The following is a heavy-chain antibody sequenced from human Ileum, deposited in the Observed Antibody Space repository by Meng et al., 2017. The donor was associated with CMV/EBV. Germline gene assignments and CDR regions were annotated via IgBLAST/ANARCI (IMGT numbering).Heavy chain of an antibody. J-gene: IGHJ4*02. D-gene: IGHD1-26*01. CDR3: ARGRDFWWEMDY. CDR2: SSHSGNT. V-gene: IGHV4-34*01. Sequence: LHPLGPWLLKPAELLSLTCAVYSGSFSDFFWGWIRQPPGKGLEWIGESSHSGNTKYNPSLKSRVTISVDASKNQFSLNMRSVTAADTAVYYCARGRDFWWEMDYTGQGTLVTVSS. CDR1: SGSFSDFF.